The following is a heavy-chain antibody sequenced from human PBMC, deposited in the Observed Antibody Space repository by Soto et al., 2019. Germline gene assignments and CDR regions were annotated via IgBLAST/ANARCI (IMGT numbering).Heavy chain of an antibody. D-gene: IGHD6-19*01. CDR2: IWYDGSNK. CDR1: GFTFSSYG. V-gene: IGHV3-33*01. CDR3: ARDLMAGPPQPVLSGDY. J-gene: IGHJ4*02. Sequence: QVQLVESGGGVVQPGRSLRLSCAASGFTFSSYGMHWVRQAPGKGLEWVAVIWYDGSNKYYADSVKGRFTISRDNSKNTLYLQMNSLRAEDTAVYYCARDLMAGPPQPVLSGDYWGQGTLVTVSS.